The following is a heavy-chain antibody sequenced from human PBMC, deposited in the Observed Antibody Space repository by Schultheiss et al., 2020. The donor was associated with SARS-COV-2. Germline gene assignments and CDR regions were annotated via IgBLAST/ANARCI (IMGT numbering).Heavy chain of an antibody. J-gene: IGHJ4*02. D-gene: IGHD4-23*01. V-gene: IGHV1-8*02. CDR3: ARGVGAVGDY. CDR2: MSPNSGDS. Sequence: ASVKVSCKASGGTFSSYAINWVRQAAGGGLEWMGWMSPNSGDSGSAQKFKGRVTMTRDTSISTAYMELSSLRFEDTAVYYCARGVGAVGDYWGQGTLVTVSS. CDR1: GGTFSSYA.